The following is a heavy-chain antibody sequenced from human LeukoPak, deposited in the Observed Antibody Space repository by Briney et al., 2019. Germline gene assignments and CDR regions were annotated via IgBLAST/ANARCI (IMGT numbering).Heavy chain of an antibody. CDR1: GFTFSSYS. Sequence: PGGSLRLSCAASGFTFSSYSMNWVRQAPGKGLEWVSSISSSSSYIYCADSVKGRFTISRDNAKNSLYLQMNSLRAEDTAVYYCARDLRTIFGVVRGAFDIWGQGTMVPVSS. D-gene: IGHD3-3*01. J-gene: IGHJ3*02. CDR3: ARDLRTIFGVVRGAFDI. V-gene: IGHV3-21*01. CDR2: ISSSSSYI.